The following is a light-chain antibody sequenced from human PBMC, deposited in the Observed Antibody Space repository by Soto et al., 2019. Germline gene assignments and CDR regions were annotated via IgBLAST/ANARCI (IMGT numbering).Light chain of an antibody. J-gene: IGKJ1*01. CDR2: GPS. V-gene: IGKV3-20*01. CDR1: QTVSSSY. CDR3: QHYASSPPWT. Sequence: EIVLTQSPGTLSLSPGERATLSCRASQTVSSSYVAWYQQKPGQAPRVLIYGPSSRATGIPDRFIGSGSGTDYTLTISRLEPEDFAVYYCQHYASSPPWTFGQVTKVEIK.